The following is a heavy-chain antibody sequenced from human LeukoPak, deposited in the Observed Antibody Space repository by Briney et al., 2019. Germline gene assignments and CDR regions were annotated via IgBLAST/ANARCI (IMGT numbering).Heavy chain of an antibody. Sequence: SETLSLTCTVSGGSISSSSYYWGWIRQPPGKGLEWIGSVYYSGSTHYNPSLKSRVTISVDMSRNQFSLKLSSVTAADTALYFCARQYRDSSGYYYFDYWGQGTLITVSS. V-gene: IGHV4-39*01. D-gene: IGHD3-22*01. CDR2: VYYSGST. J-gene: IGHJ4*02. CDR3: ARQYRDSSGYYYFDY. CDR1: GGSISSSSYY.